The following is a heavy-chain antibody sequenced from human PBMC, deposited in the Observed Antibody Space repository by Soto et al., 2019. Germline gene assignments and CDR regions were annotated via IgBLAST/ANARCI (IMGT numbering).Heavy chain of an antibody. CDR3: ARDRGGTFYDY. V-gene: IGHV3-48*02. J-gene: IGHJ4*01. CDR2: IKIAATDM. Sequence: GGSLRLSCAASGFTFSSFGMNWVRQAPGKGLEWISYIKIAATDMHYGDSVKGRFTISRDDAKNSLYLQMSSQRDDDTAVYYCARDRGGTFYDYWGHGTLVTVSS. CDR1: GFTFSSFG. D-gene: IGHD6-25*01.